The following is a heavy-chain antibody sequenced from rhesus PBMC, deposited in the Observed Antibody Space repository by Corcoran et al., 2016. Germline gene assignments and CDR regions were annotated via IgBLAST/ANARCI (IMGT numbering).Heavy chain of an antibody. Sequence: VQQQETGPGRVKPSENLSIPCAVSGYPIRSGYGWCWDGQPPCKGLGGSGQIYGVIDSTYCSPSLRIRVTVSKYTSKNQFSLNLSSVPAADTAVYYCARDEGGGGSYYGDAFDFWGQGLRVTVSS. J-gene: IGHJ3*01. CDR1: GYPIRSGYG. CDR2: IYGVIDST. CDR3: ARDEGGGGSYYGDAFDF. V-gene: IGHV4-127*01. D-gene: IGHD3-16*01.